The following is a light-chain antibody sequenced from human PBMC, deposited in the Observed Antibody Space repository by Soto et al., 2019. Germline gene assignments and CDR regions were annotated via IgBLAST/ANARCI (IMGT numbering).Light chain of an antibody. CDR1: SSNIGSNP. Sequence: QSVLTQPPSASGTPGQSVTSSCSGSSSNIGSNPVNWYQHLPGTAHKRLISSNNQRPSGVPDRFSGYKSGTSASLAISGLQSEDEAEHYCAALHVSLNVVVFGGGTKLTV. J-gene: IGLJ2*01. CDR3: AALHVSLNVVV. V-gene: IGLV1-44*01. CDR2: SNN.